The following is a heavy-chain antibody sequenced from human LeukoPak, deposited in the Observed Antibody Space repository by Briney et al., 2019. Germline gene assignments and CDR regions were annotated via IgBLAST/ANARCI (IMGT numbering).Heavy chain of an antibody. J-gene: IGHJ4*02. CDR3: ARDSQYDDFWNGPNPLDY. V-gene: IGHV3-48*01. CDR2: ISSSGDAI. Sequence: PGGSLRLSCAASGFTFSSYSMNWVRQAPGKGLEWVSYISSSGDAIYYADSVKGRFTISRDNAKNSLYLQMNSLRAEDTAIYYCARDSQYDDFWNGPNPLDYWGQGTLVTVSS. D-gene: IGHD3-3*01. CDR1: GFTFSSYS.